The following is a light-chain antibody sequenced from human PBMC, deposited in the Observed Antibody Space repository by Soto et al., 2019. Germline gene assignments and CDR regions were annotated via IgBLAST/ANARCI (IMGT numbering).Light chain of an antibody. CDR1: QSVSSSTS. V-gene: IGKV3-20*01. CDR3: QQYGDSPLT. CDR2: GAS. Sequence: EIVLTQSPGTLSLSPGERATLSCRASQSVSSSTSLAWYQQKTGQAPRLLIYGASSRAVGVPDRFSGSGSGTDFTLTISRLEPEDFAVYNCQQYGDSPLTFGGGTKVE. J-gene: IGKJ4*01.